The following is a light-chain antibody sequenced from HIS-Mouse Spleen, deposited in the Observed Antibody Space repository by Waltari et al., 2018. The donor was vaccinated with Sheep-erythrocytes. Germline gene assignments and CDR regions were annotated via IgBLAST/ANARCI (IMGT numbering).Light chain of an antibody. CDR1: KLGDKY. Sequence: SYELTQPPSVSVSPGQTASITCSGDKLGDKYACWYQQKPGQSPVLVIYQDSKRPSGIPERFSGSNSGNNATLTISGTQAMDEADYYCQAWDSSTEVFGGGTKLTVL. V-gene: IGLV3-1*01. CDR2: QDS. J-gene: IGLJ2*01. CDR3: QAWDSSTEV.